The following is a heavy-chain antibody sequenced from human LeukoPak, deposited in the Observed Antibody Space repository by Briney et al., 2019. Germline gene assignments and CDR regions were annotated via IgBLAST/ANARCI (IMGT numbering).Heavy chain of an antibody. CDR2: IRSHRYGGTT. D-gene: IGHD1-20*01. J-gene: IGHJ6*03. V-gene: IGHV3-49*04. CDR1: GFTFGDYA. CDR3: TRVPDSSNWHVDDYYYYYMDV. Sequence: GGSLRLSCSASGFTFGDYAMAWVRQAPGKGLEWVGFIRSHRYGGTTEYAASVKERFIISRDDSPNIAYLQMRSLKTEDTAVYYCTRVPDSSNWHVDDYYYYYMDVWGKGTTVTVSS.